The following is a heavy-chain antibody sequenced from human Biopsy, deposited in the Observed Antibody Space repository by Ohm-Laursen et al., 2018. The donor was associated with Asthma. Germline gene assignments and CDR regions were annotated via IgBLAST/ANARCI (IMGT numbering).Heavy chain of an antibody. J-gene: IGHJ4*02. CDR3: ARATSTWSQSGPHYFDH. Sequence: SETLSLTCTVSPGSINDYYWNWIRQFPGKGLEWMGYVYSTGGTRYNPSLKSRVTISVDTSVNQVSLKLTSMTAADTAVYYCARATSTWSQSGPHYFDHWGQGALVTVSS. D-gene: IGHD6-13*01. V-gene: IGHV4-59*01. CDR2: VYSTGGT. CDR1: PGSINDYY.